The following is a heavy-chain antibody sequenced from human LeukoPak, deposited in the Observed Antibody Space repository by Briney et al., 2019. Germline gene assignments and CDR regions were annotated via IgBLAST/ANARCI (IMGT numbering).Heavy chain of an antibody. V-gene: IGHV4-30-2*01. CDR2: IYHSGST. J-gene: IGHJ6*02. CDR3: ASKTNYYYYYGMDV. CDR1: GGSISSGGYS. Sequence: SETLSLTCAVSGGSISSGGYSWSWIRQPPGKGLEWIGYIYHSGSTYYNPSLKSRVTISVDRSKNQFSLKLSSVTAADTAVYYCASKTNYYYYYGMDVWGQGTTVTVSS.